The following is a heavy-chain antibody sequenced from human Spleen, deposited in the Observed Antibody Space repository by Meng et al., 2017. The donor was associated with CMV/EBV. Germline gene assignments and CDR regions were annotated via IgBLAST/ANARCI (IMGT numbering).Heavy chain of an antibody. D-gene: IGHD1-26*01. CDR1: GFTFSGYA. V-gene: IGHV3-30-3*02. Sequence: GGSLRLSCAASGFTFSGYALHWVRQAPGKGLEWVAVTSYDGSNKYYADSVKGRLTISRDNSKNTVYLQMNSLRAEDTALYYCAKCLSGTGSDYWGQGTLVTVSS. J-gene: IGHJ4*02. CDR2: TSYDGSNK. CDR3: AKCLSGTGSDY.